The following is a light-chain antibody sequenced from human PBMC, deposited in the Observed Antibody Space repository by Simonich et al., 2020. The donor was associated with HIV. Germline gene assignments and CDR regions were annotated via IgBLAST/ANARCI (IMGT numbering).Light chain of an antibody. Sequence: DIVMTQSPDSLAVSLGERATINCKSSQSVLYSSKNKNYLAWYQQKPGKAPKLLIYDASSLESGVPSRFSGSGSGTEFTLTISSLQPDDFATYYCQQYNTYLRTFGQGTKVEIK. CDR3: QQYNTYLRT. V-gene: IGKV4-1*01. CDR2: DAS. CDR1: QSVLYSSKNKNY. J-gene: IGKJ1*01.